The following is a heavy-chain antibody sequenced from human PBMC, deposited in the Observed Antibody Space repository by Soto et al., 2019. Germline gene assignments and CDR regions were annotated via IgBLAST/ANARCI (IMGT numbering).Heavy chain of an antibody. CDR3: AKIIDNPGISY. CDR2: ITGSGGTT. D-gene: IGHD1-20*01. J-gene: IGHJ4*02. CDR1: GFTFSSYA. V-gene: IGHV3-23*01. Sequence: EVQLLESGGALIQPGGSLRLSCAASGFTFSSYAMSWVRQAPGKGLDWVSSITGSGGTTYHADSVKGRFTISRDNSKNTLYLQMNSLRAEDTAMYYCAKIIDNPGISYWGQGTLVTVSS.